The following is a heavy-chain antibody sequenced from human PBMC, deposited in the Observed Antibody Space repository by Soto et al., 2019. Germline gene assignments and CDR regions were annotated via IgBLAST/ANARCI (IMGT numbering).Heavy chain of an antibody. CDR3: ASSGYSYGFRFDY. CDR1: GGTFSSYT. J-gene: IGHJ4*02. V-gene: IGHV1-69*02. Sequence: QVQLVQSGAEVKKPGSSVKVSCKASGGTFSSYTISWVRQAPGQGLEWMGRIIPILGIANYAQKFQGRVTITADNSTSTAYMELSSLRSEDTAVYYCASSGYSYGFRFDYWGQGTLVTVSS. CDR2: IIPILGIA. D-gene: IGHD5-18*01.